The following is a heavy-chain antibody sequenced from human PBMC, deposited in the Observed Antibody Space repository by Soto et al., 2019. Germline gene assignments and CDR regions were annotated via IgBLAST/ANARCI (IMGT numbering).Heavy chain of an antibody. D-gene: IGHD1-7*01. V-gene: IGHV3-30*04. CDR3: GKDLGFTTDNWKYPNFDH. CDR2: ISYDGSYK. J-gene: IGHJ4*02. Sequence: LGGSLRLSCAGSGFTFSDYAMHWVRQAPGKGLEWVSVISYDGSYKYYTDSVKGRFTISRDNSKNTLYLQMNGLRDEDTAVYYCGKDLGFTTDNWKYPNFDHWGQGTLVTVSS. CDR1: GFTFSDYA.